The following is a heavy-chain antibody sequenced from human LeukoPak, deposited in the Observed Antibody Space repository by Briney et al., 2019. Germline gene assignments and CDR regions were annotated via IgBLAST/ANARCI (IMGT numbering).Heavy chain of an antibody. CDR1: GVSITSDTYC. CDR3: ARTRDFWSGYFDY. D-gene: IGHD3-3*01. J-gene: IGHJ4*02. Sequence: PSEALSLTCAVSGVSITSDTYCWSWIRQPPGKGLEWIGYILHSGSTYYDPSLKSRVTISIDTSNSQFSLKLSSVTAADTAVYYCARTRDFWSGYFDYWGQGTLVTVSS. V-gene: IGHV4-30-2*01. CDR2: ILHSGST.